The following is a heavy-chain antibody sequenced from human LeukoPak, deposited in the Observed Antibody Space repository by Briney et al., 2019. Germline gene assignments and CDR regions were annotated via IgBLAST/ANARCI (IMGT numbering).Heavy chain of an antibody. CDR3: ARVMAVNPDWFDP. CDR2: IYNTGST. V-gene: IGHV4-61*02. CDR1: GASISSESDY. J-gene: IGHJ5*02. Sequence: SETLSLTCTVSGASISSESDYWTWIRQPAGKGLEWIGRIYNTGSTKYNPSLKSRVTISIDTSKNQFSLKLNSVTAADTAVYYCARVMAVNPDWFDPWGQGTLVTVSS. D-gene: IGHD5-24*01.